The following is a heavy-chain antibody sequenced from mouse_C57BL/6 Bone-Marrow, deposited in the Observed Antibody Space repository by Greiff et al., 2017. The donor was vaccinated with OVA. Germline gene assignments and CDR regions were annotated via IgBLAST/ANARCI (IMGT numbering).Heavy chain of an antibody. J-gene: IGHJ2*01. V-gene: IGHV1-61*01. D-gene: IGHD2-4*01. CDR1: GYTFTSYW. Sequence: QLQQPGAELVRPGSSVKLSCKASGYTFTSYWMDWVKQRPGQGLEWIGNIYPSDSETHYNQKFKDKATLTVDKSSSTAYMQLSSLTSEDSAVYYCARSRYYDYLDYWGQGTTLTVSS. CDR3: ARSRYYDYLDY. CDR2: IYPSDSET.